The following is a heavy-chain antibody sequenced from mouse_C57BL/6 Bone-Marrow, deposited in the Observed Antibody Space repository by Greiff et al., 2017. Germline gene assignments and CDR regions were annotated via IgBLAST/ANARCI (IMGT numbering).Heavy chain of an antibody. CDR1: GFTFSDYG. Sequence: EVQGVESGGGLVQPGGSLKLSCAASGFTFSDYGMAWVRQAPRKGPEWVAFISNLAYSIYYADTVTGRFTISRENAKNTLYLEMSSLRSEDTAMYYCARYDYGRIAYWGQGTLVTVSA. D-gene: IGHD2-4*01. V-gene: IGHV5-15*01. J-gene: IGHJ3*01. CDR3: ARYDYGRIAY. CDR2: ISNLAYSI.